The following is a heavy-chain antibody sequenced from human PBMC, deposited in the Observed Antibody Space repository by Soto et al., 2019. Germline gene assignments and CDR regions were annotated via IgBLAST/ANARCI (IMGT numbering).Heavy chain of an antibody. J-gene: IGHJ6*02. CDR1: VGSISSYY. CDR3: ARDGSGSYYRPSSGYYGMDV. Sequence: SETLSLTCTVSVGSISSYYWSWIRQPAGKGLEWIGRIYTSGSTNYNPSLKSRVTMSVDTSKNQFSLKLSSVTAADTAVYYCARDGSGSYYRPSSGYYGMDVWGQGTTVTVSS. D-gene: IGHD3-10*01. V-gene: IGHV4-4*07. CDR2: IYTSGST.